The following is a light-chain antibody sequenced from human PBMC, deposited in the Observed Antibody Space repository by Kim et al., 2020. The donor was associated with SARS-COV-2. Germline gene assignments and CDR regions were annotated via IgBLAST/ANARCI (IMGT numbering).Light chain of an antibody. CDR1: SLRSYY. Sequence: SSELTQDPAVSVALGQTVRITCQGDSLRSYYATWYQQKPGQAPIVVIYGKTNRPSGIPARFSGSSSGDTASLTITGTQAGDEADYYCNSRGSNDNVLFGG. CDR3: NSRGSNDNVL. V-gene: IGLV3-19*01. J-gene: IGLJ2*01. CDR2: GKT.